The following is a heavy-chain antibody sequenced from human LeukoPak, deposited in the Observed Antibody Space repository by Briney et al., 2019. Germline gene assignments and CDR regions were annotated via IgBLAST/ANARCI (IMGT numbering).Heavy chain of an antibody. CDR2: IYPGDSDT. J-gene: IGHJ6*03. Sequence: GESLKISCKGSGYSFTSYWIGWVRQMPGKGLEWMGIIYPGDSDTRYSPSFQGQVTISADKSISTAYLQWSSLKASDTAMYYCARRSYDFWSGYSPEYYYYYMDVWGKGTTATISS. CDR1: GYSFTSYW. V-gene: IGHV5-51*01. D-gene: IGHD3-3*01. CDR3: ARRSYDFWSGYSPEYYYYYMDV.